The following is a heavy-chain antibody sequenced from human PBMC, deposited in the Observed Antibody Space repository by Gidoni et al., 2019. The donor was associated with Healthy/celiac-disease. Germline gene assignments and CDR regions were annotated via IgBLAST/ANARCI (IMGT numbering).Heavy chain of an antibody. D-gene: IGHD6-6*01. CDR2: INHSGST. V-gene: IGHV4-34*01. J-gene: IGHJ6*02. CDR1: GGSFRGSY. CDR3: ARGRRSLAARPGYYGMDV. Sequence: QVQLQQWGAGLLKPSETLSLTCAVYGGSFRGSYRSWIRQPPGKGLEWIGEINHSGSTNYNPSLKSRVTISVDTSKNQFSLKLSSVTAADTAVYYCARGRRSLAARPGYYGMDVWGQGTTVTVSS.